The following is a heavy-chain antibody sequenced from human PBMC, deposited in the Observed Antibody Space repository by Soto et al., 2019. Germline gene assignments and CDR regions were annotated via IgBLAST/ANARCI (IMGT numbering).Heavy chain of an antibody. J-gene: IGHJ6*02. V-gene: IGHV1-69*02. Sequence: SVKVSCKASGGTFSSYTISWVRQAPGQGLEWMGRIIPILGIANYAQKFQGRVTITADKSTSTAYMELSSLRSEDTAVYYCARALNLTGSGRLMDVWGQGTTVTVSS. D-gene: IGHD3-10*01. CDR1: GGTFSSYT. CDR3: ARALNLTGSGRLMDV. CDR2: IIPILGIA.